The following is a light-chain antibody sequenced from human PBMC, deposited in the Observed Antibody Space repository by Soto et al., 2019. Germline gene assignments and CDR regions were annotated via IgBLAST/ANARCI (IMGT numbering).Light chain of an antibody. CDR3: QQSYTTPLT. V-gene: IGKV1-39*01. Sequence: DIQMTQSPPSLSASVGDRVTITCRASQSISSYLNWHQQKPGKAPKVLIYVASSLQSGVPSRFSGSGSGTDFTLTISSLQPEDFATYYCQQSYTTPLTFGGGTKVEIK. CDR1: QSISSY. J-gene: IGKJ4*01. CDR2: VAS.